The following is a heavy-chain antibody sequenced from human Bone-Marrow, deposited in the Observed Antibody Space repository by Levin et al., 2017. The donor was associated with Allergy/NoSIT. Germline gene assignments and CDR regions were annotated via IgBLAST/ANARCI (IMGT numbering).Heavy chain of an antibody. Sequence: GESLKISCAASGFTFSSYAMSWVRQAPGKGLEWVSAISGSGGSTYYADSVKGRFTISRDNSKNTLYLQMNSLRAEDTAVYYCAKERCSSTSCQFDYWGQGTLVTVSS. CDR2: ISGSGGST. CDR1: GFTFSSYA. V-gene: IGHV3-23*01. D-gene: IGHD2-2*01. CDR3: AKERCSSTSCQFDY. J-gene: IGHJ4*02.